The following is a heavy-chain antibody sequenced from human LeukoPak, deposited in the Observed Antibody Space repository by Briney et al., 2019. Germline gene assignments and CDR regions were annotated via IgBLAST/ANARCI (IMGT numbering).Heavy chain of an antibody. D-gene: IGHD3-10*01. Sequence: PGGSLRLSCAASGFTFSSYSMNWVRQAPGKGLEWVSSISSSSSYIYYADSVKGRFTISRDNAKNSLYLQMNSLRAEDTAVYYCARAYRSSYYYGSPIDYWGQGTLVTVSS. CDR1: GFTFSSYS. CDR2: ISSSSSYI. CDR3: ARAYRSSYYYGSPIDY. V-gene: IGHV3-21*01. J-gene: IGHJ4*02.